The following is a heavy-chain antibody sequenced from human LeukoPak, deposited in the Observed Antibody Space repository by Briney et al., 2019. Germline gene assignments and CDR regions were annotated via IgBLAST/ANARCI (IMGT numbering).Heavy chain of an antibody. J-gene: IGHJ6*02. CDR3: ARVNSYCCPIRNYYYYYGMDV. CDR1: GGSISSYY. Sequence: SETLSLTCTVSGGSISSYYWSWIRQPPGKGLEWIGYIYYSVSTNYNPSLKSRVTISVDTSKNQFSLKLGSVTAADTAVYYCARVNSYCCPIRNYYYYYGMDVWGQGTTVTVPS. CDR2: IYYSVST. D-gene: IGHD5-18*01. V-gene: IGHV4-59*01.